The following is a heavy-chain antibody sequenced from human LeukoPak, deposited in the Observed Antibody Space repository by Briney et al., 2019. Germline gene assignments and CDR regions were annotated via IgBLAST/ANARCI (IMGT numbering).Heavy chain of an antibody. V-gene: IGHV4-59*06. CDR2: VYYSGST. J-gene: IGHJ3*02. CDR3: ARVLPNCSGGSCYPDAFDI. CDR1: GGSISSYY. D-gene: IGHD2-15*01. Sequence: KPSVTLSLTCTVSGGSISSYYWSWIRQPPGKGLEWIGYVYYSGSTYYNPSLKSRVTISVDTSKNQFSLKLSSVTAADTAVYYCARVLPNCSGGSCYPDAFDIWGQGTMVTVSS.